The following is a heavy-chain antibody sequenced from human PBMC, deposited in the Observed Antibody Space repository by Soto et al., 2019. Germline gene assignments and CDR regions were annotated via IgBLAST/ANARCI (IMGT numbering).Heavy chain of an antibody. CDR3: VIGFPDIVVVPAAPHWFDP. V-gene: IGHV4-31*03. Sequence: KPSETLSLTCTVSGGSISSGGYYWSWIRQHPGKGLEWIGYIYYSGSTYYNPSLKSRATISVDTSKNQFSLKLISVTAADTAVYFCVIGFPDIVVVPAAPHWFDPWGQGTLVTVPS. J-gene: IGHJ5*02. CDR1: GGSISSGGYY. D-gene: IGHD2-2*01. CDR2: IYYSGST.